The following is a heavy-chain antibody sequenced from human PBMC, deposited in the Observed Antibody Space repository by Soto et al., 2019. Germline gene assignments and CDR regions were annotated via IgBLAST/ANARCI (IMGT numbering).Heavy chain of an antibody. V-gene: IGHV4-59*01. CDR3: ARSPPYSSSWNNWFDP. Sequence: SETLSLTCSVSGASIRSYYWHWIRQPPGKGLEWIGYIYYSGSTNYNPSLKSRVTISVDTSKNQFSLKLSSVTAADTAVYYCARSPPYSSSWNNWFDPWGQGTLVTVSS. CDR1: GASIRSYY. D-gene: IGHD6-13*01. CDR2: IYYSGST. J-gene: IGHJ5*02.